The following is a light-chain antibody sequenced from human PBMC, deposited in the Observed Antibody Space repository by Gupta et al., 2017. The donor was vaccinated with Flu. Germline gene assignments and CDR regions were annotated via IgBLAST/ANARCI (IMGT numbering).Light chain of an antibody. V-gene: IGKV1-5*03. CDR1: QSISSW. Sequence: SPSTLSASVGDRVTITCRASQSISSWLDWYQQKPGKVPKLLIYQASRLESGVPSRFSGSGSGTEFTLTISSLQPDDVATYYCQRYDSLWTFGQGTRVEIK. J-gene: IGKJ1*01. CDR3: QRYDSLWT. CDR2: QAS.